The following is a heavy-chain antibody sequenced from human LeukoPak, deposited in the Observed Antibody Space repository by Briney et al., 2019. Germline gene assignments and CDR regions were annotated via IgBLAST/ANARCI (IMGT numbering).Heavy chain of an antibody. CDR2: IVVGSGNT. CDR1: GFTFTSSA. CDR3: AAAVVRGVIPYYYYGMDV. D-gene: IGHD3-10*01. J-gene: IGHJ6*02. V-gene: IGHV1-58*02. Sequence: SVKVSCKASGFTFTSSAMQWVRQARGQRLEWIGWIVVGSGNTNYAQKFQERVTITRDMSTSTAYMELSSLRSEDTAVYYCAAAVVRGVIPYYYYGMDVWGQGATVTVSS.